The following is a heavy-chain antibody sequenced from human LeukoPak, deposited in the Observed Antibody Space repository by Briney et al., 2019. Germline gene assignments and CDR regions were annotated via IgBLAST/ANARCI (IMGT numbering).Heavy chain of an antibody. D-gene: IGHD3-16*02. Sequence: GGSLRLSCAASGFTFSSYAMHWVRQAPGKGLEWVAFIHYDGSNNYYADSVKGRFTISRDNSKNTLYLQMNTLRSDDTAVYYCARDTSDFYYDYVWGSYRLFDYWGQGTLVTVSS. J-gene: IGHJ4*02. CDR2: IHYDGSNN. V-gene: IGHV3-30*02. CDR3: ARDTSDFYYDYVWGSYRLFDY. CDR1: GFTFSSYA.